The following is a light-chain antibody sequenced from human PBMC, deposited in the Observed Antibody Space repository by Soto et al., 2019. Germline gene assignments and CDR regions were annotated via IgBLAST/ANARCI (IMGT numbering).Light chain of an antibody. J-gene: IGLJ1*01. CDR3: QSYDSSLSGFYV. CDR2: GNS. Sequence: QSVLTQPPSVSGAPGQRVTISCTGSSSNIGAGYDVHWYQQLPGTAPKLLIYGNSNRPSGVPDRFSGSKSGTSASLAITGLLAEDDADYYCQSYDSSLSGFYVFGTGTKVTVL. V-gene: IGLV1-40*01. CDR1: SSNIGAGYD.